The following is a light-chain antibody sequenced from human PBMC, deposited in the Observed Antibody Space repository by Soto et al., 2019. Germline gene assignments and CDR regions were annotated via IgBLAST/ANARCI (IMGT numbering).Light chain of an antibody. Sequence: EIVLTQSPGTLSLSPGERATLSCRASQSVSNNYLAWYQQKPGQAPRLLIYGASSRATGIPDRFSGSGSGTDFTLTIRRLEPEDFAVYYCQQYGRSPPITLGQGTRLEIK. CDR3: QQYGRSPPIT. CDR2: GAS. CDR1: QSVSNNY. J-gene: IGKJ5*01. V-gene: IGKV3-20*01.